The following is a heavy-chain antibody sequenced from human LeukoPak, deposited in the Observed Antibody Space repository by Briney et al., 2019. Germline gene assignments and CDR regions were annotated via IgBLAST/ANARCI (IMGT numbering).Heavy chain of an antibody. V-gene: IGHV1-2*02. J-gene: IGHJ4*02. CDR2: INPNSGGT. D-gene: IGHD1-26*01. CDR3: ARDKSTRTQTAYSGSYYQGY. Sequence: ASVKVSCKASGYTFTGYYMHWVRQAPGQGLEWMGWINPNSGGTNYAQKFQGRVTMTRDTSISTAYMELSRLRSDDTAVYYCARDKSTRTQTAYSGSYYQGYWGQGTLVTVSS. CDR1: GYTFTGYY.